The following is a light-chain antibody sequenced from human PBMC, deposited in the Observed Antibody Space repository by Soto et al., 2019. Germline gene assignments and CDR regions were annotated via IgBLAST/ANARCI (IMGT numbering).Light chain of an antibody. CDR3: QQYNSYWT. Sequence: DIQMTQSPSTLSASVGDRVTITCRASQSISSWLARYQQKPGKAPKLLIYDASSLESGVPSRFSGSGSGTEFTLTISSLQPDDFATYCCQQYNSYWTFGQGTKVEIK. V-gene: IGKV1-5*01. J-gene: IGKJ1*01. CDR2: DAS. CDR1: QSISSW.